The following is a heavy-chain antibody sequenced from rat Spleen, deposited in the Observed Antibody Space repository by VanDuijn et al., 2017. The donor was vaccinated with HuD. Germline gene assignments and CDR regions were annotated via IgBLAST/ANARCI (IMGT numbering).Heavy chain of an antibody. V-gene: IGHV2-13*01. Sequence: QVQLKESGPGLVQPSQTLSLTCTVSGFSLSNYGVMWVRQPPGKGLDWMGGIWGDGSTDYNSALKSRLTISRDASKSQVFLKMNSLQTDDTVIYFCARSYGGYTSNWFPYWGQGTLVTVSS. CDR1: GFSLSNYG. CDR3: ARSYGGYTSNWFPY. D-gene: IGHD1-11*01. J-gene: IGHJ3*01. CDR2: IWGDGST.